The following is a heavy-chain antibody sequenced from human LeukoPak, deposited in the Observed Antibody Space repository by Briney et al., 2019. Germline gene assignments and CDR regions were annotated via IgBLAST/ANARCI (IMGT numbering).Heavy chain of an antibody. J-gene: IGHJ4*02. CDR2: VNLQGST. V-gene: IGHV4-4*02. CDR3: AREGGPYRPLDY. CDR1: GGSITNTNY. Sequence: SETLSLTCGVSGGSITNTNYWTWIRPPPGKGLEWIGEVNLQGSTNYNPSLMGRVAIAVDTSENHISLQLTSVTAADTAVYYCAREGGPYRPLDYSGQGTLVTVSS.